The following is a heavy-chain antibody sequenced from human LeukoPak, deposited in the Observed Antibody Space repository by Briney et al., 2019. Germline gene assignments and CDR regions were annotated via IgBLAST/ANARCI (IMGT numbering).Heavy chain of an antibody. Sequence: SVKVSCKTSGDTFSSYPISWVRQAPGQGLEWVGGIVPIFGKPYYAERFQGRVTITADESTSTADMELNGLTSDDTALYYCARDKERGARPGRFHYWGQGTLVTVSS. J-gene: IGHJ4*02. CDR1: GDTFSSYP. D-gene: IGHD1-26*01. CDR2: IVPIFGKP. CDR3: ARDKERGARPGRFHY. V-gene: IGHV1-69*13.